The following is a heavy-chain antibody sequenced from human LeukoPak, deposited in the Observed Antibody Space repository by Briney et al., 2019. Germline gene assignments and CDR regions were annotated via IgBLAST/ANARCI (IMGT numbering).Heavy chain of an antibody. Sequence: GGSLRLSCAASGFTFSSYAMSWVRQAPGKGLEWDPAISGSGGSTYYADSVKGRFTISRDNSKNTLYLQMNSLRAEDTAVYYCAKAPSDSSGYYPGDAFDIWGQGTMVTVSS. D-gene: IGHD3-22*01. J-gene: IGHJ3*02. CDR2: ISGSGGST. CDR3: AKAPSDSSGYYPGDAFDI. CDR1: GFTFSSYA. V-gene: IGHV3-23*01.